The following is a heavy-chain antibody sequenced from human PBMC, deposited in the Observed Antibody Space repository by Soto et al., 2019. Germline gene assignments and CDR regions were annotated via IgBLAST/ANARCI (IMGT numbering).Heavy chain of an antibody. D-gene: IGHD3-3*01. CDR1: GFTFSNFA. CDR3: ARAPLTIFGVGPVDY. Sequence: GGSLRLSCAASGFTFSNFAMSWVRQAPGKGLEWVANIKQDGSEKYYVDSVKGRFTISRDNAKSSLYLQMNSLRAEDTAVYYCARAPLTIFGVGPVDYWGQGTLVTVSS. V-gene: IGHV3-7*01. J-gene: IGHJ4*02. CDR2: IKQDGSEK.